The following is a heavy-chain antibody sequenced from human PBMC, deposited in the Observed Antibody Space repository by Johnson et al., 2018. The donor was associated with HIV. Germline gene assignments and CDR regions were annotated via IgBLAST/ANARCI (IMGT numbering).Heavy chain of an antibody. CDR3: TRDTPPRGELLSGAFDV. V-gene: IGHV3-20*04. Sequence: EVQLVESGGGVVRPGGSLRLSCAASGFTFSTYWMSWVRQAPGKGLEWVSGINWNGGSTGYADSVKGRFTISKANAKNSLYLQMNSLRVDDTAFYYCTRDTPPRGELLSGAFDVWGQGTMVTVSS. D-gene: IGHD1-26*01. CDR1: GFTFSTYW. CDR2: INWNGGST. J-gene: IGHJ3*01.